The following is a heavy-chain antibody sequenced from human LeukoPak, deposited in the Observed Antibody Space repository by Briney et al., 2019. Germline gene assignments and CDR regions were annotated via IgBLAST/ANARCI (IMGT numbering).Heavy chain of an antibody. D-gene: IGHD3-22*01. CDR1: GGSFSGYY. J-gene: IGHJ5*02. V-gene: IGHV4-34*01. CDR3: ARVLSGYSNS. Sequence: SETLSLTCAVYGGSFSGYYWSWIRQPPGKGLEWIGEINHSGSTNYNPSLKGRVTISVDTSKNQFSLKLSSVTAADTAVYYCARVLSGYSNSWGQGTLVTVSS. CDR2: INHSGST.